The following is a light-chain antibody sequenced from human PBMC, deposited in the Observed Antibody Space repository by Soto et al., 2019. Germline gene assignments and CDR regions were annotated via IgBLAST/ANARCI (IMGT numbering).Light chain of an antibody. J-gene: IGLJ1*01. CDR1: SSDVGGYNY. Sequence: QSVLTQPASVSGSHGQSITLSCTGTSSDVGGYNYVSWYQQHPGKAPKLMIYDVSNRPSGVSNRFSGSKSGNTASLTISGLQAEDEADYYSSSYTSSSPYVFGTGTKVTVL. CDR3: SSYTSSSPYV. V-gene: IGLV2-14*01. CDR2: DVS.